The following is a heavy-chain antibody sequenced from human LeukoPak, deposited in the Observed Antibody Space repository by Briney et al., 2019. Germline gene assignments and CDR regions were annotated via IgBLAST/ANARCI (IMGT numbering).Heavy chain of an antibody. Sequence: ASVKVSCKTSGYTFTGYYMHWVRQAPGQGLEWMGWINPNSGGTYYAQKFQGRVTMTSDTSISTAYMELSRLRSDNTAVYYCARDLYGGTSATFDYWGQGTLVTVSS. CDR1: GYTFTGYY. J-gene: IGHJ4*02. CDR3: ARDLYGGTSATFDY. CDR2: INPNSGGT. V-gene: IGHV1-2*02. D-gene: IGHD4-23*01.